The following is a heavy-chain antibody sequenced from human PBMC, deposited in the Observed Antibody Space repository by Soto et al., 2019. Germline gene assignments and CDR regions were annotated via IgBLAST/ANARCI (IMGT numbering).Heavy chain of an antibody. V-gene: IGHV3-30*18. Sequence: QVQVVESGGGVVQPGRSLRLSCAASGFTFSSYGMHWVRQAPGKGLEWVAVISYDGSNKYYADSVKGRFTISRDKSKNTLDLQMNSLRAEDTAVYYCAKERRLQPYYFDYWGQGTLVTVSS. CDR1: GFTFSSYG. D-gene: IGHD6-25*01. CDR3: AKERRLQPYYFDY. CDR2: ISYDGSNK. J-gene: IGHJ4*02.